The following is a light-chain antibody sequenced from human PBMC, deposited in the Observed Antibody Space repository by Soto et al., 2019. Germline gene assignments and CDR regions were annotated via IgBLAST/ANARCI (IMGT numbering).Light chain of an antibody. J-gene: IGKJ4*01. Sequence: EIVFTQSPGTLSLSPGERATLSCRASQSVSSSYLAWYQQKPGQAPRLLIYGASSRETGILDRFSGSGAGTECTRTISRLEPEDVSVDYCQQYGSLTLTFGGGTKVDIK. V-gene: IGKV3-20*01. CDR2: GAS. CDR1: QSVSSSY. CDR3: QQYGSLTLT.